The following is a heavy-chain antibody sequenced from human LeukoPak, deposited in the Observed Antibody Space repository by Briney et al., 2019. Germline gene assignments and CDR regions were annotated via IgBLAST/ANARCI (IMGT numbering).Heavy chain of an antibody. Sequence: SETLSLTCTVSGGSISSSSYYWGWIRQPPGKGLEWIGSIYYSGSTYYNPSLKSRVTISVDTSKSQFSLKLSSVTAADTAVYYCARDGRAGSLFAYWGQGTLVTVSS. CDR3: ARDGRAGSLFAY. CDR2: IYYSGST. J-gene: IGHJ4*02. V-gene: IGHV4-39*02. CDR1: GGSISSSSYY. D-gene: IGHD6-19*01.